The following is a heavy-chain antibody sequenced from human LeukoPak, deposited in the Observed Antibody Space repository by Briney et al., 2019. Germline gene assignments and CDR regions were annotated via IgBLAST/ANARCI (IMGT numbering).Heavy chain of an antibody. V-gene: IGHV3-23*01. J-gene: IGHJ1*01. CDR3: AKVGATVSRFPMWFQH. D-gene: IGHD4-17*01. Sequence: GGSLRLSCAASGFTFSSYAMSWVRQAPGKGLEWGSAISGSGGSTYYADSVKGRFTISRDNSKNTLYLQMNSLRAEDTAVYYCAKVGATVSRFPMWFQHWGQGNLVTVSS. CDR1: GFTFSSYA. CDR2: ISGSGGST.